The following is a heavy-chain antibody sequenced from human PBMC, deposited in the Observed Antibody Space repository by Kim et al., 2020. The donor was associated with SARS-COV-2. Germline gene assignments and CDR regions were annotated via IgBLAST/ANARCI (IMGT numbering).Heavy chain of an antibody. D-gene: IGHD3-3*01. Sequence: SETLSLTCTVSKGSASDSGHYWAWIRQPPGKGLEWIGTIYYSGSTYYNPSFKSRVSMFEDTSKNQFSLNLTSVTASDTALYYCARHEGVAGWYYFDYWGRGILVAVSS. CDR1: KGSASDSGHY. CDR3: ARHEGVAGWYYFDY. V-gene: IGHV4-39*01. J-gene: IGHJ4*02. CDR2: IYYSGST.